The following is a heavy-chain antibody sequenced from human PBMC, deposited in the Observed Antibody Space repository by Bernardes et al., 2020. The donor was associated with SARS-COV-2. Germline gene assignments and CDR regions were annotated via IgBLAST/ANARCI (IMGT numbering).Heavy chain of an antibody. V-gene: IGHV3-53*01. Sequence: GGSLRLSCVASGVSVSNNYVSWVRQAPGKGLEWGSVIYSGGSTYYADSVRGRFAISRDNSKNTVYLQMNRLRAEDTAVYYCARAGYYEEDAFHIWGQGTMVTVSS. CDR2: IYSGGST. CDR3: ARAGYYEEDAFHI. J-gene: IGHJ3*02. D-gene: IGHD3-22*01. CDR1: GVSVSNNY.